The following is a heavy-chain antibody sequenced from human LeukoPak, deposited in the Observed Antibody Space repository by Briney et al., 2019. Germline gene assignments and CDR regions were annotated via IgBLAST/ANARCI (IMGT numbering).Heavy chain of an antibody. J-gene: IGHJ3*01. D-gene: IGHD1-14*01. V-gene: IGHV3-7*01. Sequence: PGGSLRLSCAASGFWFGNYWMNWVRQAPGTGLEWVANIKQDGSETFYMDAVKGRFTISRDNARNTLSLQMNSLTIEDTAVYYCVVVVEPPDSDGFDVWGQGTMITVSS. CDR1: GFWFGNYW. CDR3: VVVVEPPDSDGFDV. CDR2: IKQDGSET.